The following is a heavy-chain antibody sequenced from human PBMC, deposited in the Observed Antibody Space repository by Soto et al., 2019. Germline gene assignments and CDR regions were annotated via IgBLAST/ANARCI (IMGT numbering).Heavy chain of an antibody. V-gene: IGHV1-69*12. J-gene: IGHJ1*01. Sequence: QVQLVQSGAEVKKPGSSVKVSCKASGGTFSSYAISWVRQAPGQGLEWMGGIIPIFGTANYAQKFQGRVAITADESTSTAYMELSSLRSEDTAVYYCARGDRDIEMQGEYFQHWGQGTLVTVSS. CDR2: IIPIFGTA. CDR1: GGTFSSYA. CDR3: ARGDRDIEMQGEYFQH.